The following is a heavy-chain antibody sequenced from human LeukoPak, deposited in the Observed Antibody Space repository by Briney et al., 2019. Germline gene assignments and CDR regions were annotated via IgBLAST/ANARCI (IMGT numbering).Heavy chain of an antibody. CDR1: GFTFSSYN. Sequence: PGGSLRLSCAASGFTFSSYNMNWVRQAPGKGLEWVSSISSSSSYIYYADSVKGRFTISRDNAKNSLYLQMNSLRAEDTAVYYCAELGITMIGGVWGKGTTVTISS. CDR2: ISSSSSYI. CDR3: AELGITMIGGV. D-gene: IGHD3-10*02. V-gene: IGHV3-21*01. J-gene: IGHJ6*04.